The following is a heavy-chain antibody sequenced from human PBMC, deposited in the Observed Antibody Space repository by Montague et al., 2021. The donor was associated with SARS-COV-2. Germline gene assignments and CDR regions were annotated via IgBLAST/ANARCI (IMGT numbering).Heavy chain of an antibody. CDR2: INRKSTYT. CDR1: GFNFIDYY. Sequence: SLRLSCAASGFNFIDYYMTWVRQAPGKGLEWISYINRKSTYTNYADSLKGRFTISRDNAKNSLYLQMDSLRAEDTGVYYCAREAHLATRPDWSDWFAPWGQGTLVTVSS. D-gene: IGHD6-6*01. V-gene: IGHV3-11*06. J-gene: IGHJ5*02. CDR3: AREAHLATRPDWSDWFAP.